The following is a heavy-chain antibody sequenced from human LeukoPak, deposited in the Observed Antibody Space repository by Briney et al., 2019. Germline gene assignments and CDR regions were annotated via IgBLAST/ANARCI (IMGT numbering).Heavy chain of an antibody. CDR1: GFTFDDYA. V-gene: IGHV3-9*01. D-gene: IGHD3-22*01. CDR3: AKDRADSSGYYYDY. J-gene: IGHJ4*02. CDR2: ISWNSGSI. Sequence: PGRSLRLSCAASGFTFDDYAMHWVRQAPGKGLEWVSGISWNSGSIGYADSVEGRFTISRDNAKNSLYLQMNSLRAEDTALYYCAKDRADSSGYYYDYWGQGTLVTVSS.